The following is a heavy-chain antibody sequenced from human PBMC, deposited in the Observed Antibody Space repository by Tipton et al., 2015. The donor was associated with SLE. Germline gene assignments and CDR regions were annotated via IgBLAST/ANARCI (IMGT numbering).Heavy chain of an antibody. J-gene: IGHJ6*02. V-gene: IGHV3-21*01. CDR2: ISSSSGYI. D-gene: IGHD4-17*01. Sequence: GSLRLSCAASGFTFSSYSMNWVRQAPGKGLEWVSSISSSSGYIDYADSVKGRFTISRDNAKNSLYLQMNSLRAEDTAVYYCAALMTTAPPGYYGMDVWGQGTTVTVSS. CDR1: GFTFSSYS. CDR3: AALMTTAPPGYYGMDV.